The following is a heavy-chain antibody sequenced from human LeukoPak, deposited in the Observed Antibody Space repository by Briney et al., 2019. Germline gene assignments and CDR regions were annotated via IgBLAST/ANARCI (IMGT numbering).Heavy chain of an antibody. Sequence: GGSLRLSCAASGFTFSNAWMSWVRQAPGKGLEWVGRIKNKTDGGTTDYAAPVKGRFTISRDDSKNTLYLQMNSLKTEDTAMYYCTTGVRYYDSSGYYSVFDYWGQGTLVTVSS. CDR2: IKNKTDGGTT. CDR1: GFTFSNAW. J-gene: IGHJ4*02. CDR3: TTGVRYYDSSGYYSVFDY. D-gene: IGHD3-22*01. V-gene: IGHV3-15*01.